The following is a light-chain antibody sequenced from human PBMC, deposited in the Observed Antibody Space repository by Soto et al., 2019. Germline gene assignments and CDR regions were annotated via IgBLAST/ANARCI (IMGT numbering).Light chain of an antibody. J-gene: IGLJ2*01. Sequence: QSVLTQPPSASGTPGQRVTISCSGSSSNSGSNTVSWYQQLPGAAPKLLIYSDNQRPSGVPDRISGSKSGTSASLAISGLQSEDEAEFYCATWDDNLNGVVFGGVTKLTVL. CDR3: ATWDDNLNGVV. CDR1: SSNSGSNT. CDR2: SDN. V-gene: IGLV1-44*01.